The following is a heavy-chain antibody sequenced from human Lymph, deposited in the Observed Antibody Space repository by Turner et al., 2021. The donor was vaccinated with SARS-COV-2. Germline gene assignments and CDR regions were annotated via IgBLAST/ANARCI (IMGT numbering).Heavy chain of an antibody. D-gene: IGHD6-13*01. V-gene: IGHV3-53*02. CDR1: GIIVCRNY. CDR3: ARDLGTYGMDV. J-gene: IGHJ6*02. CDR2: IYSGGTT. Sequence: EVQLVETGGGLIQPGGSLRISCAASGIIVCRNYMNWVRQAPGKGLEWVSVIYSGGTTYYADSVKGRFTISRDNSKNTLYLQMNSLRVEDTAVYYCARDLGTYGMDVWGQGTTVTVSS.